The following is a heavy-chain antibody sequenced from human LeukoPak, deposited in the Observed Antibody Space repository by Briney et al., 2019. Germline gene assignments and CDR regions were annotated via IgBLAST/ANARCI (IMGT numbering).Heavy chain of an antibody. V-gene: IGHV3-23*01. Sequence: GGSLRLSCAASGFTFSSYAMSWVRQAPGKGLEWVSTFSGTSTNSYADAVKGRVTISRDNSKNTLYLQMISLRAEDTAVYYCAKLKQWQPQRYFFEYWGQGALVTVAS. J-gene: IGHJ4*02. CDR2: FSGTSTN. CDR3: AKLKQWQPQRYFFEY. CDR1: GFTFSSYA. D-gene: IGHD6-19*01.